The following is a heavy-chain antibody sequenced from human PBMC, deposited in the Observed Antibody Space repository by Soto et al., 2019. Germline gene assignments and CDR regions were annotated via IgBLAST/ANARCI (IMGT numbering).Heavy chain of an antibody. Sequence: LRLSCAASGLTFSLYSMIWVRQAPGKGLEWVASITSSSSYIYYEDSVKGRFTISRDNAKNSLYLQMNSLRAEDTAVYYCARALVVAATNFDYWGQGTLVTVSS. J-gene: IGHJ4*02. D-gene: IGHD2-15*01. V-gene: IGHV3-21*01. CDR2: ITSSSSYI. CDR1: GLTFSLYS. CDR3: ARALVVAATNFDY.